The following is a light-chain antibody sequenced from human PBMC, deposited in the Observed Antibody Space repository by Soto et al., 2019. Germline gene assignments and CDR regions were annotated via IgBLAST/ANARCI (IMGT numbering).Light chain of an antibody. Sequence: EIVMTQSPATLSVSPGERATLSCRASQSVSSNLAWYQQKPGQAPRLLIYGASTRATGIPARFSGSGSGTDFTLTISSLQSEDFAVYYCHQYNNWPLYTFGQGTKLEIK. CDR2: GAS. J-gene: IGKJ2*01. CDR1: QSVSSN. V-gene: IGKV3-15*01. CDR3: HQYNNWPLYT.